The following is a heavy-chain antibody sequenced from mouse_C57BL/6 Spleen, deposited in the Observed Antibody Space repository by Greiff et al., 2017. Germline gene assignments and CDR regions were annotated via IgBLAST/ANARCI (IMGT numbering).Heavy chain of an antibody. D-gene: IGHD1-1*02. CDR2: IRNKANGYTT. CDR3: ARYNGHYAMDY. Sequence: EVMLVESGGGLVQPGGSLSLSCAASGFTFTDYYMSWVRQPPGKALEWLGFIRNKANGYTTEYSASVKGRFTISRDNSQSILYLQMNALRAEDRATYYCARYNGHYAMDYWGQGTSVTVSS. J-gene: IGHJ4*01. CDR1: GFTFTDYY. V-gene: IGHV7-3*01.